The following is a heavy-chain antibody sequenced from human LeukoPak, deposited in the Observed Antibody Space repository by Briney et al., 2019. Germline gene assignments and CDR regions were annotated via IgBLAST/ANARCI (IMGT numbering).Heavy chain of an antibody. D-gene: IGHD6-13*01. Sequence: SETLSLTCTVSGGSIGGSAYYWAWIRQPPGKGLEWMGSISHSGSTYDNPSLKSRVTISVNTSKNQFSLKLKSVTAADTAVYYCARLSGSSSWYTPVSFDYWGQGTLVTVSS. CDR1: GGSIGGSAYY. V-gene: IGHV4-39*07. J-gene: IGHJ4*02. CDR3: ARLSGSSSWYTPVSFDY. CDR2: ISHSGST.